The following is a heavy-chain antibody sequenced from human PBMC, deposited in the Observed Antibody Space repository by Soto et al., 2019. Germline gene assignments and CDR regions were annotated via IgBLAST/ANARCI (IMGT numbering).Heavy chain of an antibody. CDR3: ARDRGSGSYSGYMDV. J-gene: IGHJ6*03. Sequence: GGSLRLSCAASGFTFSSYDMHWVRQATGKGLEWVSAIGTAGDTYYPGSVKGRFTISRENAKNSLYLQMNSLRAGDTAVYYCARDRGSGSYSGYMDVWGKGTTVTVSS. V-gene: IGHV3-13*01. D-gene: IGHD3-10*01. CDR2: IGTAGDT. CDR1: GFTFSSYD.